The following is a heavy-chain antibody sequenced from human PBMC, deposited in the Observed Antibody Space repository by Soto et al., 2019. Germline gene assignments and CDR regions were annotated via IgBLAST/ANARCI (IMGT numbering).Heavy chain of an antibody. CDR3: DSVAGSYIHDY. Sequence: SETLSLTCTVSGGSISSGDYYWSWIRQPPGKGLEWIGYIYYSGSTYYNPSLKSRVTISVDTSKNQFSLKLSSVTAADTAVYYCDSVAGSYIHDYWGQGTLVTVSS. J-gene: IGHJ4*02. CDR2: IYYSGST. D-gene: IGHD6-19*01. CDR1: GGSISSGDYY. V-gene: IGHV4-30-4*01.